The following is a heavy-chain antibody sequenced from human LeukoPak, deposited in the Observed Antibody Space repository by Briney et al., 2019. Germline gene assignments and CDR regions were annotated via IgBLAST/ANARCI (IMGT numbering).Heavy chain of an antibody. J-gene: IGHJ4*02. CDR2: ISSSGSTI. CDR1: GFTFSDYC. V-gene: IGHV3-11*01. D-gene: IGHD2-2*01. CDR3: ARRYCSSTSCRNYFDY. Sequence: GGSLRLSCAASGFTFSDYCMSWIRQAPGKGLEWVSYISSSGSTIYYADSVKGRFTISRDNAKNSLYLQMNSLRAEDTAVYYCARRYCSSTSCRNYFDYWGQGTLVTVSS.